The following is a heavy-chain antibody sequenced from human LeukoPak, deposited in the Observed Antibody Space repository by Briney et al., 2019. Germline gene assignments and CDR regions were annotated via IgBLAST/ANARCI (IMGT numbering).Heavy chain of an antibody. CDR3: ANAVSRDCSSTSCYLSDY. J-gene: IGHJ4*02. V-gene: IGHV3-23*01. Sequence: GGSLRLSCAAPGFTFSTYAMNWVRQAPGKGLEWVSVISGSGGSTYYADSVKGRFTISRGNSKNTLYLQMNSLRTEDTAVYYCANAVSRDCSSTSCYLSDYWGQGTLVTVSS. D-gene: IGHD2-2*01. CDR1: GFTFSTYA. CDR2: ISGSGGST.